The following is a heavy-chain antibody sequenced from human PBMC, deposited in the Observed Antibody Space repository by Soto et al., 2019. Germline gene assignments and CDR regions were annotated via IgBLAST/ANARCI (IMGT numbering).Heavy chain of an antibody. D-gene: IGHD6-13*01. Sequence: GGSLRLSCAASGVRLSSHWMHWVRQAPGKGLVWVSRINSDGSSTGYADSVKGRFTISRDNAKNTLYLQMNSLRAEDTAVYYCARQQLYAFDIWGQGTMVTVSS. CDR1: GVRLSSHW. V-gene: IGHV3-74*01. J-gene: IGHJ3*02. CDR2: INSDGSST. CDR3: ARQQLYAFDI.